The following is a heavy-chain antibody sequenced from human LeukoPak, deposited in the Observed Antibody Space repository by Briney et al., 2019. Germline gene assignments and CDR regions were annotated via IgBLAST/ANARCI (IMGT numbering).Heavy chain of an antibody. CDR3: AVGYSYGQS. V-gene: IGHV3-30*03. Sequence: PGGSLTLSCATSGLTFSSYGMHWVRQAPGKGLEWVAVISNDGINKHYADSVKGRFTISRDNSKNTLSLEMNDLRTEDTAVYYCAVGYSYGQSWGQGTLVTVSS. CDR2: ISNDGINK. D-gene: IGHD5-18*01. CDR1: GLTFSSYG. J-gene: IGHJ5*02.